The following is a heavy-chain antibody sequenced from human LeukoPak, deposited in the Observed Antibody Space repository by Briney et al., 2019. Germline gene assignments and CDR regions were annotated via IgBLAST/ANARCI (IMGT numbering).Heavy chain of an antibody. Sequence: SETLSLTCTVSGGSISSSSYYWGWIRQPPGKGLEWIGSIYYSGSTYYNPSLKSRVTMSVDTSKNQFSLKLSSVTAADTAAYYCARQVYSSGWYYFFDSWGQGTLVTVSS. D-gene: IGHD6-19*01. V-gene: IGHV4-39*01. CDR2: IYYSGST. CDR3: ARQVYSSGWYYFFDS. J-gene: IGHJ4*02. CDR1: GGSISSSSYY.